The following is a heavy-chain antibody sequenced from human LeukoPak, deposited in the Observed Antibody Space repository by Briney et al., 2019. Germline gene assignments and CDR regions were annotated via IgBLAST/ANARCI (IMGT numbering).Heavy chain of an antibody. V-gene: IGHV6-1*01. J-gene: IGHJ4*02. CDR2: TYYRSKWYN. Sequence: SQTLSLTCAISGDSVSSNSAAWNWFRQSPSRGLEWLGRTYYRSKWYNNYALSVQSRMTINPDTSNNQFSLQLNSVTPEDSAVYYCARDLSGGYLFDYWGQGALVTVSS. CDR1: GDSVSSNSAA. CDR3: ARDLSGGYLFDY. D-gene: IGHD5-12*01.